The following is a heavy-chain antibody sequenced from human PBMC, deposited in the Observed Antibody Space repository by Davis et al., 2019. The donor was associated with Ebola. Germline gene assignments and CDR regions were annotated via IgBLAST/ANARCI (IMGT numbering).Heavy chain of an antibody. CDR3: AKDGYNYAPDY. CDR1: GFTFRSYG. V-gene: IGHV3-33*06. J-gene: IGHJ4*02. D-gene: IGHD5-24*01. CDR2: IWYDGSNK. Sequence: GGSLRLSCAASGFTFRSYGMHWVRQAPGKGLEWVAIIWYDGSNKYYADSVEGRFTISRDNSKNTLYLQMNSLRAEDTAVYYCAKDGYNYAPDYWGQGTLVTVSS.